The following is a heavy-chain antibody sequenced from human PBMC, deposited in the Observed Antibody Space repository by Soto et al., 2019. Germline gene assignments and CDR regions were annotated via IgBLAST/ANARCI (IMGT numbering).Heavy chain of an antibody. CDR2: VSGGGDST. CDR3: GRAGYCSGGGCLFDAFDI. Sequence: GGSLRLSCAASGFTFSNYAMSWVRQAPGKGLEWVSAVSGGGDSTYYTNSVKGRFTISRDNSKNTLYLQVNSLRAEDTAVYYCGRAGYCSGGGCLFDAFDIWGQGTLVTVSS. J-gene: IGHJ3*02. D-gene: IGHD2-15*01. V-gene: IGHV3-23*01. CDR1: GFTFSNYA.